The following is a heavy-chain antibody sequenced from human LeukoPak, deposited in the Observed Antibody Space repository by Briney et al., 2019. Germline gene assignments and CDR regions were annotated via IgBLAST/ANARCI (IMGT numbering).Heavy chain of an antibody. Sequence: SETLSLTCTVSGGSLRNYYWSWIRQPPGKGLEWIGEINHSGSTNYNPSLKSRVTISVDTSKNQFSLKLSSVTAADTAVYYCARRSYYYDSSGSGGKTAFDIWGQGTMVTVSS. CDR2: INHSGST. D-gene: IGHD3-22*01. J-gene: IGHJ3*02. V-gene: IGHV4-34*01. CDR1: GGSLRNYY. CDR3: ARRSYYYDSSGSGGKTAFDI.